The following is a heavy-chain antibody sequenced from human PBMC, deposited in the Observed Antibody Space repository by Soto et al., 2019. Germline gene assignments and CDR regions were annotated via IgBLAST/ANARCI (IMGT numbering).Heavy chain of an antibody. CDR3: ARGPSPNSCGKARFYYMYV. J-gene: IGHJ6*03. CDR1: GYTFTSYD. Sequence: GASVKVSCKASGYTFTSYDINWVRQATGQGLEWMGWMNPNSGNTGYAQKFQGRVTMTRNTSISTAYMELSSLRSEDTAVYYCARGPSPNSCGKARFYYMYVWGKGTTVTVS. CDR2: MNPNSGNT. V-gene: IGHV1-8*01. D-gene: IGHD2-15*01.